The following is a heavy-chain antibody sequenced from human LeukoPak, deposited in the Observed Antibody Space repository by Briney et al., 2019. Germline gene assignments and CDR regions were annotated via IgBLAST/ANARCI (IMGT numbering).Heavy chain of an antibody. D-gene: IGHD3-16*01. Sequence: GGSLRLSCSASGFIFSNYWMTWVRQAPGKGLEWVAKIKQDGSEKYYVDSVKGRFTISRDNAKKSLYLQMNSLRAEDTAVYFCARDMIILQSWGQGTLVTVSS. CDR1: GFIFSNYW. V-gene: IGHV3-7*04. CDR3: ARDMIILQS. J-gene: IGHJ5*02. CDR2: IKQDGSEK.